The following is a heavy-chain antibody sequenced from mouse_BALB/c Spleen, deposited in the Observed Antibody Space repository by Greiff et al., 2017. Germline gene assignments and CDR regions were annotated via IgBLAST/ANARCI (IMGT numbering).Heavy chain of an antibody. CDR1: GFSLTGYG. J-gene: IGHJ4*01. D-gene: IGHD1-1*01. V-gene: IGHV2-6-7*01. Sequence: VKLMESGPGLVAPSQSLSITCTVSGFSLTGYGVNWVRQPPGKGLEWLGMIWGDGSTDYNSALKSRLGISKDNSKSQVFLKMNSLQTDDTARYYCARVYYGSSSYYAMDYWGQGTSVTVSS. CDR3: ARVYYGSSSYYAMDY. CDR2: IWGDGST.